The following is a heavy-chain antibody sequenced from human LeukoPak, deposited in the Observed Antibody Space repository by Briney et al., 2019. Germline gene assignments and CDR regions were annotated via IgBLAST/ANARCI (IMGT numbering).Heavy chain of an antibody. Sequence: PGGSLRLSCVASGFTFSRYGMNWVRQAPGKGLEWISYISGSNDYIYYADSVKGRFTISRDNARNSLYLQFHSLRAEDTAVYYCVRGRIGSGSLHYLDYWGQGTLVTVSS. V-gene: IGHV3-21*05. CDR1: GFTFSRYG. CDR2: ISGSNDYI. J-gene: IGHJ4*02. CDR3: VRGRIGSGSLHYLDY. D-gene: IGHD3-10*01.